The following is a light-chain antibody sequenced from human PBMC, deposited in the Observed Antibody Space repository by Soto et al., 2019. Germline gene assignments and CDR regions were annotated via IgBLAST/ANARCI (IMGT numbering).Light chain of an antibody. J-gene: IGLJ2*01. CDR2: GNS. V-gene: IGLV1-40*01. CDR1: SSNIGAGYD. Sequence: QSVLTQPPSVSGAPGQRVTISCTGSSSNIGAGYDVHWYQQLPGTAPKLLIYGNSNRPSGVPDRFSGSKSGTSASLAITGLQAEDGADYYRQSYDSSLRGVFGGGPKLTFL. CDR3: QSYDSSLRGV.